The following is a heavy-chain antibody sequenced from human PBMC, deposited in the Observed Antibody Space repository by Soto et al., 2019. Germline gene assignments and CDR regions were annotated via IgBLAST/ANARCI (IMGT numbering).Heavy chain of an antibody. CDR2: INPNSGDT. V-gene: IGHV1-2*02. D-gene: IGHD5-18*01. J-gene: IGHJ4*02. CDR3: ASDAVTDTAGLDF. CDR1: GYTFSGFY. Sequence: ASVKVSCKASGYTFSGFYMHWVRQAPGQGLEWMGWINPNSGDTKSAEKFQDRVTMTRDTSISTAYMELSRLTSDDTAVYYCASDAVTDTAGLDFWGQGTLVTVSS.